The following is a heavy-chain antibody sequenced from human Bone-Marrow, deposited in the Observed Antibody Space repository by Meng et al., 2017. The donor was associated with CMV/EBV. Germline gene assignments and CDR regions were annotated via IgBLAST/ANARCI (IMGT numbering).Heavy chain of an antibody. CDR2: ISAYNGNT. CDR1: GYTFTGFY. Sequence: ASVKVSCKASGYTFTGFYMHWVRQAPGQRLEWMGWISAYNGNTNYAQKLQGRVTMTTDTSTSTAYMELRSLRSDDTAVYYCARVKGIAAALYYFDYWGQGTLVTVSS. CDR3: ARVKGIAAALYYFDY. J-gene: IGHJ4*02. D-gene: IGHD6-13*01. V-gene: IGHV1-18*04.